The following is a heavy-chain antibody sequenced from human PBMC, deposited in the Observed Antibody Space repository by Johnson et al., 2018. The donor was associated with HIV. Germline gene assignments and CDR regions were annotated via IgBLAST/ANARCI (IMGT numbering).Heavy chain of an antibody. CDR2: INGDGSRT. CDR3: ARTSCSGARCLGYDPFDV. D-gene: IGHD2-15*01. Sequence: VQLVESGGGLVQPGGSLRLSCGASGFTFSNYWVQWVRQAPGKGLVWVSRINGDGSRTSYADSVKGRFPIARDNAKNTLYLQMQSLRAEDTAVYYCARTSCSGARCLGYDPFDVWGQGTMVTVSS. CDR1: GFTFSNYW. V-gene: IGHV3-74*02. J-gene: IGHJ3*01.